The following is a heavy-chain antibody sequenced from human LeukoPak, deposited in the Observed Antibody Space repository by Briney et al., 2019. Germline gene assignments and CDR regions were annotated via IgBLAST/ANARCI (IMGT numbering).Heavy chain of an antibody. J-gene: IGHJ3*02. Sequence: ASVNVSCQASGYTFTSYVISWVRQAPGQGLEWMGWISAYNGNTNYAQKLQGRVTMTTDTSTSTAYMELRSLRSDDTAVYSCARDQTLYQGYAFDIWGQGTMVTVSS. D-gene: IGHD2-8*01. V-gene: IGHV1-18*01. CDR3: ARDQTLYQGYAFDI. CDR2: ISAYNGNT. CDR1: GYTFTSYV.